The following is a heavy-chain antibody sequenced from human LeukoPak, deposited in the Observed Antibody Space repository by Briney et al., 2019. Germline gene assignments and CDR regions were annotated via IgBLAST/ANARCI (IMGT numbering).Heavy chain of an antibody. V-gene: IGHV1-69*13. J-gene: IGHJ3*02. CDR1: GYTFTGYY. CDR3: AIGYSYGDAFDI. CDR2: IIPIFGTA. Sequence: ASVKVSCKASGYTFTGYYMHWVRQAPGQGLEWMGGIIPIFGTANYAQKFQGRVTITADESTSTAYMELSSLRSEDTAVYYCAIGYSYGDAFDIWGQGTMVTVSS. D-gene: IGHD5-18*01.